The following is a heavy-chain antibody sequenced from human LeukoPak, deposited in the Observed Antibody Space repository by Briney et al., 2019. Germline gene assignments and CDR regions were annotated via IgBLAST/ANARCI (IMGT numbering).Heavy chain of an antibody. D-gene: IGHD3-10*01. CDR2: ISYDGSNK. Sequence: PGGSLRLSCAASGFTFSSYAMHWVRQAPGKGLEWVAVISYDGSNKYYADSVKGRFTISRDNSKNTLYLQMNSLRAEDTAVYYCARALLEHAFDIWGQGTMVTVSS. V-gene: IGHV3-30-3*01. CDR3: ARALLEHAFDI. CDR1: GFTFSSYA. J-gene: IGHJ3*02.